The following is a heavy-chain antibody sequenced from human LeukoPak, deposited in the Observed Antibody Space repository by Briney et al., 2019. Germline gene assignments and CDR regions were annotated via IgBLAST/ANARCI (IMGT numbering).Heavy chain of an antibody. J-gene: IGHJ4*02. CDR3: AKRGDYDVLTGYYVSDY. CDR2: ITGSGGNT. V-gene: IGHV3-23*01. CDR1: GFTFSNYA. D-gene: IGHD3-9*01. Sequence: GASLRLSCAASGFTFSNYAMSWVRQAPGKGLEWVSAITGSGGNTYYADSVKGRFTISRDNSKNTVFLQMNSLRAEDTAVYYCAKRGDYDVLTGYYVSDYWGQGTLVTVSS.